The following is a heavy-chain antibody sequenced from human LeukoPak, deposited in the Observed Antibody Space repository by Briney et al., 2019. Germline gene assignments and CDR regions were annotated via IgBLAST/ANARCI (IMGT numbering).Heavy chain of an antibody. V-gene: IGHV1-69*05. CDR1: GGTFSSYA. D-gene: IGHD6-13*01. Sequence: SVKVSCKASGGTFSSYAISCVRQAPGQGLEWMGGIIPIFGTANYAQKFQGRVTITTDESTSTAYMELSSLRSEDTAVYYCAREPVAAAAPYGWFDPWGQGTLVTVSS. CDR3: AREPVAAAAPYGWFDP. J-gene: IGHJ5*02. CDR2: IIPIFGTA.